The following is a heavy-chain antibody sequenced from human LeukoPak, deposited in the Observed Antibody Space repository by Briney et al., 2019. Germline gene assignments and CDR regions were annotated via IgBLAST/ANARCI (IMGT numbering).Heavy chain of an antibody. D-gene: IGHD6-19*01. CDR2: ISGSGGST. CDR1: GFTFSSYA. Sequence: PGGSLRLSCAASGFTFSSYAMSWVRQAPGKGLEWVSAISGSGGSTYYADSVKGRFTISRDNSKNTLYLQMNSLRAEDTAVYYCAKGSSSGWYSNWFDPWGQGTLVTVSS. CDR3: AKGSSSGWYSNWFDP. J-gene: IGHJ5*02. V-gene: IGHV3-23*01.